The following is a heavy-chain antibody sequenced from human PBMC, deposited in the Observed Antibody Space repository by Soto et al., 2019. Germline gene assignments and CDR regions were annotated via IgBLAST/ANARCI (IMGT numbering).Heavy chain of an antibody. V-gene: IGHV1-18*01. CDR3: ARDQSFDRNYYYGIDV. CDR1: GGTLKSKG. J-gene: IGHJ6*02. CDR2: ISPYNGNT. Sequence: APLEACWKDSGGTLKSKGIGWVRHGPGQGLEWMGWISPYNGNTYYPQKFQGRVTMTTDTSTNTVYMELRSLKSDDTAVYYCARDQSFDRNYYYGIDVWGQGTTVTVSS.